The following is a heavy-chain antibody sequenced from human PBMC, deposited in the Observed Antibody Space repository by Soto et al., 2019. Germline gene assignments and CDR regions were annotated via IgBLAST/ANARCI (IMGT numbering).Heavy chain of an antibody. J-gene: IGHJ6*02. CDR1: GGSISSGGYY. D-gene: IGHD6-6*01. V-gene: IGHV4-31*03. CDR3: ARGSSIAGLYYGMDV. CDR2: NYYSGIT. Sequence: QVQLQESGPGLVKPSQTLSLTCTVSGGSISSGGYYWTWIRQHPGKGLEWIGYNYYSGITYYNPSLQSRVTISLDTSNNQFSLKLSSVTAADTAVYYCARGSSIAGLYYGMDVWGQGTTVTVSS.